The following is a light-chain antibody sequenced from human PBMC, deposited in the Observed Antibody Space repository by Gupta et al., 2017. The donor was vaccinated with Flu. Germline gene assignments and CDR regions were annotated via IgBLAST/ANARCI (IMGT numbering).Light chain of an antibody. J-gene: IGLJ3*02. CDR3: QSYDNSLSGWV. V-gene: IGLV1-40*01. CDR2: STT. Sequence: QSVLTQPPSLSGAPGHWVTISCTGISSYNGARYGVHWYQQLPGAVPKLLIYSTTNRPSGVPDRFSASKSGTSASLAIAGLQAEDEADDYCQSYDNSLSGWVFGGGTKLTVL. CDR1: SSYNGARYG.